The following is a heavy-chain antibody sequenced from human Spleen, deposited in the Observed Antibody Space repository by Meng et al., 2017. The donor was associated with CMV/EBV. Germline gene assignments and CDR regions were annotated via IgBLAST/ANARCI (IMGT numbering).Heavy chain of an antibody. CDR2: ISVSGNTI. V-gene: IGHV3-11*01. CDR1: TFTFSDYY. D-gene: IGHD1-26*01. CDR3: AKGGGKYHFDY. J-gene: IGHJ4*02. Sequence: GESLKISCAASTFTFSDYYMSWIREAPGKGLEWVSYISVSGNTIYYADSVKGRFTISRDNSKNTLYLQMNTLGAEDTAVYYCAKGGGKYHFDYWGQGTLVTVSS.